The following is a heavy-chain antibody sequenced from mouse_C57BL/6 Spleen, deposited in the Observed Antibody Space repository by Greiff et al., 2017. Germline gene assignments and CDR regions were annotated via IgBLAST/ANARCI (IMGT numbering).Heavy chain of an antibody. Sequence: QVTLKVSGPGILQPSQTLSLTCSFSGFSLSTFGMGVGWIRQPSGKGLEWLAHIWWDDDKYYNPALKSRLTISKVTSKNQVFLKLANVDTADTATYYCARIGYGSSPQYYAMDYWGQGTSVTVSS. CDR2: IWWDDDK. CDR3: ARIGYGSSPQYYAMDY. V-gene: IGHV8-8*01. D-gene: IGHD1-1*01. CDR1: GFSLSTFGMG. J-gene: IGHJ4*01.